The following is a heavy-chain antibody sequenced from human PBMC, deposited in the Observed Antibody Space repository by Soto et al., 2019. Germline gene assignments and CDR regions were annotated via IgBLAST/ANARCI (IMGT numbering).Heavy chain of an antibody. CDR2: INHSGST. CDR1: GGSFSCYY. Sequence: SETLSLTCAVYGGSFSCYYWSWIRQPPGKGLEWIGEINHSGSTNYNPSLKSRVTISVDTSKNQFSLKLSSVTAADTAVYYCARVVGNWFDPWGQGTLVTVSS. J-gene: IGHJ5*02. D-gene: IGHD2-21*01. CDR3: ARVVGNWFDP. V-gene: IGHV4-34*01.